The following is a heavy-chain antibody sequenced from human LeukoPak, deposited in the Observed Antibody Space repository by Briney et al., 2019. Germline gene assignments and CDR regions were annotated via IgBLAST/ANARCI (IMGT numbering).Heavy chain of an antibody. J-gene: IGHJ4*02. D-gene: IGHD5-24*01. Sequence: GGSLRLSCAASGFTFSIYEMNWVRQAPGKGLEWVSFISSSGSTIYYADSVKGRFTISRDNAKNSLYLQMDSLRAEDTAVYYCARDSRRRDGDKDFDYCGQGTRVTVSS. CDR2: ISSSGSTI. V-gene: IGHV3-48*03. CDR3: ARDSRRRDGDKDFDY. CDR1: GFTFSIYE.